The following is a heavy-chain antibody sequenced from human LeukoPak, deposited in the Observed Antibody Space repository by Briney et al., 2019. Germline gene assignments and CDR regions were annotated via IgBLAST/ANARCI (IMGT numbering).Heavy chain of an antibody. Sequence: ASVKVSCKASGYTFTSYDINWVRQATGQGLEWMGWMNPNSDNTGYAQKFQGRVTMTRNTSISTAYMELSSLRSEDTAVYYCARAKGATTWYYYYYYGMDVWGQGTTVTVSS. V-gene: IGHV1-8*01. D-gene: IGHD1-26*01. J-gene: IGHJ6*02. CDR3: ARAKGATTWYYYYYYGMDV. CDR2: MNPNSDNT. CDR1: GYTFTSYD.